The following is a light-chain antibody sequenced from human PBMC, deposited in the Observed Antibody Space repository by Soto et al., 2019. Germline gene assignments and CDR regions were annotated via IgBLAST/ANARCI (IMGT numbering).Light chain of an antibody. CDR3: QSYDSSNVV. V-gene: IGLV6-57*04. CDR1: SGSIASNY. J-gene: IGLJ2*01. CDR2: EDN. Sequence: FMLTQQHSVSESPGKTVTISCTRSSGSIASNYVQWYQQRPGSAPTTVIYEDNQRPSGVPDRFSGSIDSSSNSASLTISGLKTEDEADYYCQSYDSSNVVFGGGTKVTVL.